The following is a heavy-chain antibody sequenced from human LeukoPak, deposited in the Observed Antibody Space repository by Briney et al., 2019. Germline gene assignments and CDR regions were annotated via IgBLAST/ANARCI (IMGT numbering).Heavy chain of an antibody. J-gene: IGHJ4*02. CDR2: IYHSGST. V-gene: IGHV4-30-2*01. CDR3: AGSGYSFDY. Sequence: SETLSLTRAVSGGSISSGGYSWSWIRQPPGKGLEWIGYIYHSGSTYYNPSLKSRVTISVDRSKNQFTLKLSSVTAADTAVYYCAGSGYSFDYWGQGTLVTVSS. D-gene: IGHD5-18*01. CDR1: GGSISSGGYS.